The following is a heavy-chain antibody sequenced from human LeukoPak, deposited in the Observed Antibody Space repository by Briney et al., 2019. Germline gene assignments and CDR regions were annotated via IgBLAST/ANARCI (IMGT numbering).Heavy chain of an antibody. V-gene: IGHV4-38-2*01. CDR2: IDRSGNK. D-gene: IGHD3-16*01. J-gene: IGHJ4*02. CDR3: VRRGDYIREGFDY. Sequence: PSETLSLTCAVSGYSISSGYYWGWIRPSPGKGLEWIGSIDRSGNKYYHPSLRSRVTLSVDTSNSQFSLQLSSVAAADRARYYCVRRGDYIREGFDYWGQGTLVTVSS. CDR1: GYSISSGYY.